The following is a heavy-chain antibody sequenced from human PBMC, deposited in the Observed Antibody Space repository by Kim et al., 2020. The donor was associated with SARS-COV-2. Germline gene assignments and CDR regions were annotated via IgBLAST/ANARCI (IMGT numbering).Heavy chain of an antibody. Sequence: ASVKVSCKASGYTFTDYGLHWVRQAPGQRLEWMGWVNTNNNNTKYSQTFQGRLTLTWDTSANTGYMELTSLRSEDTAVYYCAREEFMAAYGMDVWGQGTTVTVS. D-gene: IGHD3-16*01. CDR1: GYTFTDYG. CDR2: VNTNNNNT. V-gene: IGHV1-3*04. J-gene: IGHJ6*02. CDR3: AREEFMAAYGMDV.